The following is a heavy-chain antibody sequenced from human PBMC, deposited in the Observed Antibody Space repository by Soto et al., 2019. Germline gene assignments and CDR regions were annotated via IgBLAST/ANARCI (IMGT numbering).Heavy chain of an antibody. V-gene: IGHV3-30*18. D-gene: IGHD6-6*01. CDR1: GFTFSSYG. J-gene: IGHJ6*03. CDR3: AKEREQLSYYYYYYYMDV. CDR2: ISYDGSNK. Sequence: QVQLVESGGGVVQPGRSLRLSCAASGFTFSSYGMHWVRQAPFKGLAWVAVISYDGSNKYYAYSVKGRFTISRDNSKNTLYLQMNSLRAEDTAVYYCAKEREQLSYYYYYYYMDVWGKGTTVTVSS.